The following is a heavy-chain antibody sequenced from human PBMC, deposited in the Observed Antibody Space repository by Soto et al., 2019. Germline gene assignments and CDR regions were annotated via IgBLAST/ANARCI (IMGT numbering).Heavy chain of an antibody. CDR3: ARVGDNTGWFDY. Sequence: PSQTLSLTCAISGDSVSSNIAAWNWIRQSPSRGLEWLGRTYYRSKWYYDYAVSMRGRITISPDTSKNQVSLQLSSVTPEGAAVYYCARVGDNTGWFDYWGQGTLVTVSS. D-gene: IGHD6-19*01. CDR2: TYYRSKWYY. J-gene: IGHJ4*02. V-gene: IGHV6-1*01. CDR1: GDSVSSNIAA.